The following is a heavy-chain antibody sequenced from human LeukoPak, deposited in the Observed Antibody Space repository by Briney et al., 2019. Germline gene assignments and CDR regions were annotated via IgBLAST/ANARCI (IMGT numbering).Heavy chain of an antibody. CDR3: ARLKSVITMTYGMDV. J-gene: IGHJ6*02. V-gene: IGHV1-69*04. CDR1: GGTFSSYA. CDR2: IIPILGIA. Sequence: SVKVSCKASGGTFSSYAISWVRQAPGQGLEWMGRIIPILGIANYAQKFQGRVTITADKSTSTAYMELSSLRSEDTAVYYCARLKSVITMTYGMDVWGQGTTVTVSS. D-gene: IGHD3-22*01.